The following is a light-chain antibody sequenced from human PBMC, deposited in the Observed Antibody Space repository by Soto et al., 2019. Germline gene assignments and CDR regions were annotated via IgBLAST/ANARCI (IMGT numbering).Light chain of an antibody. V-gene: IGLV2-14*01. J-gene: IGLJ3*02. Sequence: QSVLTQPASVSGSPGQSITISCTGTTSDVGGYNYVSWYQHHPGKAPKLIIYEVSHRPSGSSNRFSASKSGNTASLTISGLQADDEADYYCSAYVVTTNLVFGGGTKLTVL. CDR2: EVS. CDR1: TSDVGGYNY. CDR3: SAYVVTTNLV.